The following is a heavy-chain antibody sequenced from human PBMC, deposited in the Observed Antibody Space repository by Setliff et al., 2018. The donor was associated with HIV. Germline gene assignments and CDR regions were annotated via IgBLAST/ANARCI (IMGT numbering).Heavy chain of an antibody. V-gene: IGHV1-18*01. CDR1: GYTFSSYG. Sequence: ASVKVSCKASGYTFSSYGISWVRQAPGQGLEWMGWISGFNSKINYAENFQGRVTLTTDSSASTAHMELWSLTSDDTAVYYCARDLGGEHDYADPAYMDVWGKGTTVTVSS. CDR2: ISGFNSKI. D-gene: IGHD4-17*01. J-gene: IGHJ6*03. CDR3: ARDLGGEHDYADPAYMDV.